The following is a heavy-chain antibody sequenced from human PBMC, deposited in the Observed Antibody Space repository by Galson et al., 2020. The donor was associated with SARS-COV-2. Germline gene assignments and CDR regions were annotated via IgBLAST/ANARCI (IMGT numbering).Heavy chain of an antibody. CDR3: ARDTPATIGGLDI. CDR1: GFTVSSSY. CDR2: IYIDGRT. D-gene: IGHD5-12*01. J-gene: IGHJ3*02. V-gene: IGHV3-53*01. Sequence: GESLKISCAASGFTVSSSYMTWVRQAPGKGLEWVSVIYIDGRTYYTDYLRGRFTISRDNSRNTVYLQMNSLRAEDTAVYYCARDTPATIGGLDIWGQGTMVIVSS.